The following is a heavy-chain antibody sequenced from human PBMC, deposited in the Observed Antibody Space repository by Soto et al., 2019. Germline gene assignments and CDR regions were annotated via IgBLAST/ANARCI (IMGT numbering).Heavy chain of an antibody. CDR2: HYSGGST. V-gene: IGHV3-53*01. J-gene: IGHJ5*02. CDR1: GFSVSSNY. CDR3: ARHRHPRGTVGATSPLDP. Sequence: DVQLVESGGGLVQLGGSLRLSCAISGFSVSSNYLSWVRQAPGKGLEWVSVHYSGGSTYYADSVQGRFTISRDKSNNTLYLQMRRVRAEDTAVYFCARHRHPRGTVGATSPLDPWGQGTQVTVSS. D-gene: IGHD1-26*01.